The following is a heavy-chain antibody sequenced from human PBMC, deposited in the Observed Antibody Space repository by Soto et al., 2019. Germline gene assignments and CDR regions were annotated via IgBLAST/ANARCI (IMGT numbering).Heavy chain of an antibody. J-gene: IGHJ3*02. D-gene: IGHD4-17*01. CDR1: GFTFSSYS. CDR2: ISSSSSTI. CDR3: ARADPLYGDYGAFDI. V-gene: IGHV3-48*01. Sequence: EVQLVESGGGLVQPGGSLRLSRAASGFTFSSYSMNWVRQAPGKGLEWVSYISSSSSTIYYADSVKGRFTISRDNAKNSLYLQMNSLRAEDTAVYYCARADPLYGDYGAFDIWGQGTMVTVSS.